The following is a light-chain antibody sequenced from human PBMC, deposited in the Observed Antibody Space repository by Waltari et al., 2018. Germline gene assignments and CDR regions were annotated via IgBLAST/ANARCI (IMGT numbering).Light chain of an antibody. Sequence: DIVMTQSPASLAVSLGERATINCKSRQSVLYSSKNKNYLAWSQQKPGQPPKLLIYWASTRESGVPDRFSGSGSGTDFTLTISSLQAEDVAVYYCQQYYSTPLTFGQGTKVEIK. CDR2: WAS. CDR1: QSVLYSSKNKNY. CDR3: QQYYSTPLT. V-gene: IGKV4-1*01. J-gene: IGKJ1*01.